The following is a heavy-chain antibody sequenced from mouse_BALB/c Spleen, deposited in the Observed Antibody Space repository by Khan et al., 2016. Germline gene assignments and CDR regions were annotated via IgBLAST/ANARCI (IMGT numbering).Heavy chain of an antibody. D-gene: IGHD3-2*01. CDR2: ISYSGST. J-gene: IGHJ4*01. CDR3: ALDSSGYHYYAMDY. Sequence: VRLQQSGPSLVKPSQTLSLTCSVTGDSITSGYWNWIRKFPGNKLEYMGYISYSGSTYYNPSLKSRISITRDTSKNQYYLQLNSVTTEDTATYYCALDSSGYHYYAMDYWGQGTSVTVSS. V-gene: IGHV3-8*02. CDR1: GDSITSGY.